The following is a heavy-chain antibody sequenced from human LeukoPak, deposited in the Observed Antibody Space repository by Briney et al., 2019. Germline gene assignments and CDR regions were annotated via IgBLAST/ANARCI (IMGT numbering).Heavy chain of an antibody. CDR3: ARGVLTSQGPAYHAFDI. V-gene: IGHV3-48*02. CDR2: ISSGSSTI. Sequence: GGSLRLSCAASGFTFSSYNMNWVRQAPGKGLEWVSYISSGSSTIYYADSVKGRFTISRDNAKNSLYLQMNSLTDEDTAVYYCARGVLTSQGPAYHAFDIWGQGTMVTVSS. J-gene: IGHJ3*02. CDR1: GFTFSSYN. D-gene: IGHD2-21*01.